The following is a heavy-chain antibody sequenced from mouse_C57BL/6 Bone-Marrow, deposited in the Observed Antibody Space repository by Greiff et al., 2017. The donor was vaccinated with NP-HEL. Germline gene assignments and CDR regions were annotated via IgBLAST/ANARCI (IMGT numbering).Heavy chain of an antibody. Sequence: EVQGVESGGGLVQPGGSLSLSCAASGFTFTDYYMSWVRQPPGKALEWLGFIRNKANGYTTEYSASVKGRFTISRDNSQSILYLQMNALRAEDSATYYCARSITTVVATRYFDVWGTGTTVTVSS. D-gene: IGHD1-1*01. CDR1: GFTFTDYY. CDR2: IRNKANGYTT. CDR3: ARSITTVVATRYFDV. V-gene: IGHV7-3*01. J-gene: IGHJ1*03.